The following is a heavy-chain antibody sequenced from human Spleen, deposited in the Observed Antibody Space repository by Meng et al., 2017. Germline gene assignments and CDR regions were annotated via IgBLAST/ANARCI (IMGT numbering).Heavy chain of an antibody. D-gene: IGHD3-16*02. J-gene: IGHJ3*02. V-gene: IGHV5-51*01. Sequence: GESLKISRKGSGYSFTSYWDGWGRQMPGKGLEWGGIIYPGDSDTRYSPSFQGQVTISADKSISTAYLQWSSLKASETAMYYCARAYMITFGGVIVIPDAFDIWGQGTMVTVSS. CDR3: ARAYMITFGGVIVIPDAFDI. CDR1: GYSFTSYW. CDR2: IYPGDSDT.